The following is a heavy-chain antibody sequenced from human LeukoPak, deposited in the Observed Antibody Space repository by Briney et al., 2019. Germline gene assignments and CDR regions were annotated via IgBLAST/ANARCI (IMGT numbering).Heavy chain of an antibody. CDR3: ARGFNDFWSGSQLEY. V-gene: IGHV3-30-3*01. CDR2: ILYDGGKT. D-gene: IGHD3-3*01. CDR1: GFIFGGYA. Sequence: PGGSLRLSCAASGFIFGGYAMHWVRQAPGKGLQWLAVILYDGGKTYYADSVEGRFTISRDNSKSTVYLEINSLRSEDTAIYYCARGFNDFWSGSQLEYWGQGTLVTVSS. J-gene: IGHJ4*02.